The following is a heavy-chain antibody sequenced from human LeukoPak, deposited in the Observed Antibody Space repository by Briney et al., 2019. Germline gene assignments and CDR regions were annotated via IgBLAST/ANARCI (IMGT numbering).Heavy chain of an antibody. V-gene: IGHV1-69*13. J-gene: IGHJ4*02. CDR3: ARGPLMIVVDMYYFDY. Sequence: ASVKVSCKASGGTFSSYAISWVRQAPGQGIEWMGGISPIFGTANYAQKFQGRVTITADESTSTAYMELSSLRSEDTAVYYCARGPLMIVVDMYYFDYWGQGTLVTVSS. CDR2: ISPIFGTA. D-gene: IGHD3-22*01. CDR1: GGTFSSYA.